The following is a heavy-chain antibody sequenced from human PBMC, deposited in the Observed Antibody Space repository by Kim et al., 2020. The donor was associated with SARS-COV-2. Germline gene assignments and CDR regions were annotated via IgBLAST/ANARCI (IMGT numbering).Heavy chain of an antibody. D-gene: IGHD3-10*01. CDR2: ISNDGTTA. Sequence: GGSLRLSCAASGFIFRNFGMHSVRQAPGKGLEWVAFISNDGTTAIYADSVRGRFTISRDYSENKLYLQMDSLSAGDTAVYYCARPSSSHFDFWGQGTLVTVSS. V-gene: IGHV3-33*05. CDR1: GFIFRNFG. CDR3: ARPSSSHFDF. J-gene: IGHJ4*02.